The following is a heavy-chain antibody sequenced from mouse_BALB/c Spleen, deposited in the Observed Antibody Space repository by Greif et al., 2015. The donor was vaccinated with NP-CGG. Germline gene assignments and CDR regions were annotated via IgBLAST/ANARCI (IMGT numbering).Heavy chain of an antibody. CDR3: ARRITTFMDY. CDR2: INPSTGYT. CDR1: GYTFTSYW. J-gene: IGHJ4*01. V-gene: IGHV1-7*01. Sequence: VQLQQSGAELAKPGASVKMSCKASGYTFTSYWTHWVKQRPGQGLEWIGYINPSTGYTEYNQKFKDKATLTADKSSSTAYMQLSSLTSEDSAVYYCARRITTFMDYWGQGTSVTVSS. D-gene: IGHD1-1*01.